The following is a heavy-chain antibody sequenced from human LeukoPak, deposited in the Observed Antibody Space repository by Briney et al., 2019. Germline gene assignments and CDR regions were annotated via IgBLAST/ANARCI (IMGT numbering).Heavy chain of an antibody. D-gene: IGHD6-13*01. J-gene: IGHJ5*02. Sequence: GRSLRLSCAASGFTFSSYGMHWVRQAPGKGLEWVAVISYDGSNKYYADSVKGRFTISRDNSKNTLYLQMNSLRAEDTAVYYGAKGGNDVYSSSFRGNWFDPWGQGTLVTVSS. CDR3: AKGGNDVYSSSFRGNWFDP. CDR1: GFTFSSYG. CDR2: ISYDGSNK. V-gene: IGHV3-30*18.